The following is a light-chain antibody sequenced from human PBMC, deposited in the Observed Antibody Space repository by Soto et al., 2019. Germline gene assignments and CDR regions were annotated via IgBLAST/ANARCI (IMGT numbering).Light chain of an antibody. CDR3: QQYGSSPLT. V-gene: IGKV3-20*01. CDR2: GAS. J-gene: IGKJ4*01. CDR1: QSVSSSY. Sequence: EIVLTQSPGTLSLSPGERATLSCRASQSVSSSYLGWYQQKPGQAPRLLIYGASSRATAIPDRFSGSGSGTDFTLTISRLAPEDSAVYYCQQYGSSPLTFGGGTKVEIK.